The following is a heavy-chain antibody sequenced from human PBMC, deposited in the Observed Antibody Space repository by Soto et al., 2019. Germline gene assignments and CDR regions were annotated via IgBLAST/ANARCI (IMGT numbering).Heavy chain of an antibody. J-gene: IGHJ4*02. D-gene: IGHD1-1*01. V-gene: IGHV3-33*01. CDR2: IWYDGSNK. Sequence: QVQLVESGGGVVQPGRSLRLSCAASGFTFSQYGMHWVRQAPVKGLEWVAVIWYDGSNKYYGDSVKGRFTISRDNTKNTLDPQLKGLRAEDTAVYYCARIILPTNVPGILSLDYWGQGTLGTVSS. CDR1: GFTFSQYG. CDR3: ARIILPTNVPGILSLDY.